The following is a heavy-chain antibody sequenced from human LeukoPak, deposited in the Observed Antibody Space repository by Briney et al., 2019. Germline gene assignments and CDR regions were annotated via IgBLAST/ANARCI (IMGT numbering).Heavy chain of an antibody. CDR1: GYSISSGYY. CDR3: AGLHFAAAEEFDP. D-gene: IGHD6-13*01. V-gene: IGHV4-38-2*01. CDR2: IYYSGST. J-gene: IGHJ5*02. Sequence: KPSETLSLTCGVSGYSISSGYYWGWIRQPPGKGLEWIGYIYYSGSTNYNPSLRSRVTISVDRSKNQFSLKMNSVTAADTAMYYCAGLHFAAAEEFDPWGQGTLVTVSS.